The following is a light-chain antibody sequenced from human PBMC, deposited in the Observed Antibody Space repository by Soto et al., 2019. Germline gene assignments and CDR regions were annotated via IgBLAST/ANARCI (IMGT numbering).Light chain of an antibody. J-gene: IGLJ2*01. V-gene: IGLV2-14*01. CDR2: DVS. CDR3: SSYTSSSTLVV. Sequence: QSALTQPASVSGSPGQSITISCTGTSSDVGGYNYVSWYQQHPGKAPKLMIYDVSNRPSGVSNRFSGSKSGNTASLTISGLQAEDDAVYYCSSYTSSSTLVVFGGGTQLTVL. CDR1: SSDVGGYNY.